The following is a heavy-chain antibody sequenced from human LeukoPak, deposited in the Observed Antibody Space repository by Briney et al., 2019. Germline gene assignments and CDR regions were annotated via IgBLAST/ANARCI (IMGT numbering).Heavy chain of an antibody. Sequence: SETLSLTCTVSGGSISSHYWSWIRQPPGKGLEWIGYIYYSGSTNYNPSLKSRVTISVDTSKNQFSLKLSSVTAADTAVYYCARAQGFYWSSTSCYTGAGWFDPWGQGTLVTVSS. CDR1: GGSISSHY. CDR3: ARAQGFYWSSTSCYTGAGWFDP. V-gene: IGHV4-59*11. D-gene: IGHD2-2*02. CDR2: IYYSGST. J-gene: IGHJ5*02.